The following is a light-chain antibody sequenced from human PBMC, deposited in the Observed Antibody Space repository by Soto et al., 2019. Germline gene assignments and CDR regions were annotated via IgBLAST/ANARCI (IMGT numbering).Light chain of an antibody. CDR3: QQYGSSSWT. CDR2: GAS. Sequence: EIVLTQSPGTLSLSPGKRATLSCTASQSISSSYLAWYQQRPGQAPRLLIYGASSRATGIPGRFSGSGSGTGFTLTSSRLEPEDFAVYYCQQYGSSSWTFGQGTKVDIK. V-gene: IGKV3-20*01. CDR1: QSISSSY. J-gene: IGKJ1*01.